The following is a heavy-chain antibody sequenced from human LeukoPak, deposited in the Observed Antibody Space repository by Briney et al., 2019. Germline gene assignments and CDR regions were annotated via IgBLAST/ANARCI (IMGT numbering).Heavy chain of an antibody. CDR2: IWYDGSNK. CDR1: GFTFSSYG. V-gene: IGHV3-33*01. Sequence: TGRSLSLSCAASGFTFSSYGMHWVRQAPGKGLEWVAVIWYDGSNKYYADSVKGRFTISRDNSKNTLYLQMNSLRAEDTAVYYCARPSIAAAGTYYYYYGMDVWGQGTTVTVSS. CDR3: ARPSIAAAGTYYYYYGMDV. J-gene: IGHJ6*02. D-gene: IGHD6-13*01.